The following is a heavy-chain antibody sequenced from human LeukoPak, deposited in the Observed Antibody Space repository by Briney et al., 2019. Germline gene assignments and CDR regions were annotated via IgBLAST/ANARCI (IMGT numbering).Heavy chain of an antibody. Sequence: SETLSLTCAVSGDSISRGGYSWSWIRQSPGKGLVLVASISYSGATFYYPSLKSRLTISKDTSKNHFSLELSSVTAADTAAYYCARLGYCSGGSCYYYYYMDVWGKGTTVTVSS. CDR1: GDSISRGGYS. D-gene: IGHD2-15*01. CDR3: ARLGYCSGGSCYYYYYMDV. V-gene: IGHV4-30-4*07. J-gene: IGHJ6*03. CDR2: ISYSGAT.